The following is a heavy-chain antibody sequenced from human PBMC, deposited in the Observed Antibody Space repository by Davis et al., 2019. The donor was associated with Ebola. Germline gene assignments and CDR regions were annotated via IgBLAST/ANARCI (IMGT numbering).Heavy chain of an antibody. V-gene: IGHV1-46*01. CDR1: GYTFTSYY. D-gene: IGHD3-10*01. CDR3: ARVARFGELNQSGLDV. J-gene: IGHJ6*02. Sequence: ASVKVSCKASGYTFTSYYMHWVRQAPGQGLEWMGIINPSGGSTSYAQKFQGRVTMTRDTSTSTVYMELSSLRSEDTAVYYCARVARFGELNQSGLDVWGQGTTVTVSS. CDR2: INPSGGST.